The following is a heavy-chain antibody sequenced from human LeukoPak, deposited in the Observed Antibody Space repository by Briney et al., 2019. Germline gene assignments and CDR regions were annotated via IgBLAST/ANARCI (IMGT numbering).Heavy chain of an antibody. CDR1: GSTLSELS. Sequence: ASVKVSCKVSGSTLSELSIHWVRQPPGKGLEWVGSLNPEDGETYSAQTFQGRLILTEDTSTDTAYMELRTLRSEDTAVFYCAASFLRFSPDFDYWGQGTLVTVSS. CDR3: AASFLRFSPDFDY. V-gene: IGHV1-24*01. J-gene: IGHJ4*02. D-gene: IGHD2/OR15-2a*01. CDR2: LNPEDGET.